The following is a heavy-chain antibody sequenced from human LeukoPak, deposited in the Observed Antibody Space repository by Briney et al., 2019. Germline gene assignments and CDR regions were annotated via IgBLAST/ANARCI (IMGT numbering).Heavy chain of an antibody. D-gene: IGHD5-24*01. CDR1: GGSISSGGYS. CDR3: ASDGYNIYYYYYMDV. V-gene: IGHV4-30-4*07. Sequence: SETLSLTCAVPGGSISSGGYSWSWIRQPPGKGLEWIGYIYYSGSTYYNPSLKSRVTISVDTSKNQFSLKLSSVTTADTAVYYCASDGYNIYYYYYMDVWGKGTTVTVSS. J-gene: IGHJ6*03. CDR2: IYYSGST.